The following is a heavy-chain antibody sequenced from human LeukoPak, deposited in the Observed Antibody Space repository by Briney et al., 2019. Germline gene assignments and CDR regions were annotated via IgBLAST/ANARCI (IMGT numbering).Heavy chain of an antibody. CDR3: AKDAPTHVVVAWGAFDI. CDR2: ISYDGSNK. V-gene: IGHV3-30*18. Sequence: GRSLRLSCAASGFTFSSYGMHWVRQAPGKGLEWVAVISYDGSNKYYADSVKGRFTISRDNSKNTLYLQMNSLRAEDTAVYYCAKDAPTHVVVAWGAFDIWGQGTMVTASS. J-gene: IGHJ3*02. D-gene: IGHD2-15*01. CDR1: GFTFSSYG.